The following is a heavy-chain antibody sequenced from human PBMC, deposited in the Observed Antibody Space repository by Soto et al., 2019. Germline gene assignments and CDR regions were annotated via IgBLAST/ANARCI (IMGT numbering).Heavy chain of an antibody. Sequence: EVQLVESGGGLVQPGGSLRLSCAASGFTFSSYWMSWVRQAPGKGLEWVANIKQDGSEKYYVDSVKGRFTISRDNAKNSLYLQMNSLRAEDTAVYYCARSLTYDCIVPDAFDIWGQGTMVTVSS. V-gene: IGHV3-7*01. J-gene: IGHJ3*02. CDR1: GFTFSSYW. CDR2: IKQDGSEK. CDR3: ARSLTYDCIVPDAFDI. D-gene: IGHD5-12*01.